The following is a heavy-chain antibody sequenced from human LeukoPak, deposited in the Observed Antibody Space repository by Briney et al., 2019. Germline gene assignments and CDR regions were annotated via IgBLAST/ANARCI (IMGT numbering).Heavy chain of an antibody. CDR2: FDPVDGET. V-gene: IGHV1-24*01. CDR3: ATPAELVVVNAFDY. CDR1: GYTLTELS. J-gene: IGHJ4*02. D-gene: IGHD3-22*01. Sequence: ASVKVSCKVSGYTLTELSMHWVRQAPGKGLEWMGGFDPVDGETIYAQKFQGRVTMTEDTSTDTAYMELSSLRSEDTAVYYCATPAELVVVNAFDYWGQGTLVTVSS.